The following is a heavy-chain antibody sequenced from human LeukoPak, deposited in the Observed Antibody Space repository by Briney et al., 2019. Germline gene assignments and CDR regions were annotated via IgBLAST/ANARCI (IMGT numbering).Heavy chain of an antibody. Sequence: PGGSLRLSCAASGFTFSSYWMHWVRQAPGKGLVWVSRINSDGSSTSYADSMKGRFTISRDNAKNTLYLQMNSLRAEDTAVYYCAREGDGYNYGFFDYWGQGTLVTVSS. V-gene: IGHV3-74*01. D-gene: IGHD5-24*01. J-gene: IGHJ4*02. CDR3: AREGDGYNYGFFDY. CDR2: INSDGSST. CDR1: GFTFSSYW.